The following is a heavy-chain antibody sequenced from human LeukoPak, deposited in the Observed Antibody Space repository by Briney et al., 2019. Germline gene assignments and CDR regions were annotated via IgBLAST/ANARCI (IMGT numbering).Heavy chain of an antibody. CDR2: IYSGGST. CDR1: GFTVSSNY. J-gene: IGHJ6*03. D-gene: IGHD2-2*02. V-gene: IGHV3-53*01. Sequence: GRSLRLSCAASGFTVSSNYMSWVRQAPGTGLELVSVIYSGGSTYYVDSVNGRFTISRDNAKNTLYLQMNSLRAEDTAVYYCARGRRYCSSTSCYIDYYYYMDVWGKGTTVTVSS. CDR3: ARGRRYCSSTSCYIDYYYYMDV.